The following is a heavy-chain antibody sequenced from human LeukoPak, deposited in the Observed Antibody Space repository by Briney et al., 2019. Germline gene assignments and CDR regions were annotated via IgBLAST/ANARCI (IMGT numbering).Heavy chain of an antibody. J-gene: IGHJ5*02. D-gene: IGHD4-11*01. CDR2: ISSSSSYI. Sequence: GGSLRLSCAASGFTFSSYSMNWVRQAPGKGLEWVSSISSSSSYIYYADSVKGRFTISRDNAKNSLYLQMNSLRAEDTAVYYCARAPGLHLNWFDPWGQGTLVTVSS. CDR1: GFTFSSYS. V-gene: IGHV3-21*01. CDR3: ARAPGLHLNWFDP.